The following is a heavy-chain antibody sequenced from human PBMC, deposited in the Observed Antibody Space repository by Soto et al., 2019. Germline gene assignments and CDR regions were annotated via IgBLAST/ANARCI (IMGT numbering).Heavy chain of an antibody. J-gene: IGHJ4*02. D-gene: IGHD2-21*02. CDR3: ARRPCGGDCYSDYFDY. CDR2: INHSGST. V-gene: IGHV4-34*01. CDR1: GGSFSGYY. Sequence: SETLSLTCAVYGGSFSGYYWSWIRQPPGKGLEWIGEINHSGSTNYNPSLKSRVTISVDTSKNQFSLKLSSVTAADTAVYYCARRPCGGDCYSDYFDYWGQGTLVTVS.